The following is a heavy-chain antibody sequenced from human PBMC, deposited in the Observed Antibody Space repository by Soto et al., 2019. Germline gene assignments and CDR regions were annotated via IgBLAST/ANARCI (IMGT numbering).Heavy chain of an antibody. J-gene: IGHJ6*02. D-gene: IGHD3-22*01. CDR3: ARQETKYYYDSSGYYSYYYGMVG. CDR1: GYSFTSYW. CDR2: IYPGDSDT. V-gene: IGHV5-51*01. Sequence: GESLKISCKGSGYSFTSYWIGWVRQMPGKGLEWMGIIYPGDSDTRYSPSFQGQVTISADKSISTAYLQWSSLKASDTAMYYCARQETKYYYDSSGYYSYYYGMVGWGQGTTVTVSS.